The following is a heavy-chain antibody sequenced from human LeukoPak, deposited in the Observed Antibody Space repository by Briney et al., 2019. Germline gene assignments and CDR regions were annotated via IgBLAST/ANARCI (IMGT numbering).Heavy chain of an antibody. D-gene: IGHD1-20*01. CDR1: GGTFSSYA. V-gene: IGHV1-69*06. J-gene: IGHJ3*02. CDR2: IIPIFGTA. CDR3: ARAPPYNWNVAFDI. Sequence: ASVKVSCKASGGTFSSYAISWVRQAPGQGLEWMGGIIPIFGTANYAQKFQGRVTITADKSTSTAYMELSSLRSEDTAVYYCARAPPYNWNVAFDIWGQGTMVTVSS.